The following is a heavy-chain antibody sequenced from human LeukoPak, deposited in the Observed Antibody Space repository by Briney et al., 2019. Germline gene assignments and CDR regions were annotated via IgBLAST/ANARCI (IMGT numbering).Heavy chain of an antibody. J-gene: IGHJ5*02. Sequence: PSETLSLTCTVSGGSISGYFWTWIRQPAGKELEWIGRVYTSGTTYYNRSLESRVTISLDTFNNQLSLRVASVTAADTAIYYCARGTEKTRISGYYAFYRWGRGLLVTVGS. CDR2: VYTSGTT. V-gene: IGHV4-4*07. CDR1: GGSISGYF. D-gene: IGHD3-22*01. CDR3: ARGTEKTRISGYYAFYR.